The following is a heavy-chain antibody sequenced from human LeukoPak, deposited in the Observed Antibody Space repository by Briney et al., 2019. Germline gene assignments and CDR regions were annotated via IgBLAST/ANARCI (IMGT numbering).Heavy chain of an antibody. CDR3: ARHLSSEYSSGWYYVDY. D-gene: IGHD6-19*01. CDR2: IYHSGRT. V-gene: IGHV4-39*01. Sequence: SETLSLTCTVSGGSISSSTYYWGRLRQPPGKGLEWIGNIYHSGRTHYNPSLKSRVTIFVDTSKNQFSLKLSSVTATDRAVYYCARHLSSEYSSGWYYVDYWGQGTLVTVSS. J-gene: IGHJ4*02. CDR1: GGSISSSTYY.